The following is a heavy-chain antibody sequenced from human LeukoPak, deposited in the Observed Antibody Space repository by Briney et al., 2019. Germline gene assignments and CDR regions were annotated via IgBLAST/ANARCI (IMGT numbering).Heavy chain of an antibody. Sequence: SQTLSLTCTVSGGSISSXXXXXXXXRXXXXXXXXXXXXXXXXGXTXXXXXLXXXXXXXXXTSKNQFSLKLSSVTAADTAVYYCARGSVAGNGVDYWGQGTLVTVSS. CDR3: ARGSVAGNGVDY. V-gene: IGHV4-31*01. J-gene: IGHJ4*02. CDR1: GGSISSXXXX. CDR2: XXXXGXT. D-gene: IGHD6-19*01.